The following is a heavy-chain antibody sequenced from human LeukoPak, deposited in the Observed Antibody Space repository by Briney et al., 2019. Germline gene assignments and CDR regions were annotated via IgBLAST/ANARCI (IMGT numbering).Heavy chain of an antibody. CDR2: IWYDGSNK. V-gene: IGHV3-33*01. J-gene: IGHJ5*02. CDR3: ARAPGKQWLGNWFDP. D-gene: IGHD6-19*01. Sequence: QAGRSLRLPCAASGFTFSSYGMHWVRQAPGKGLEWVAVIWYDGSNKYYADSVKGRFTISRDNSKNTLYLQMNSLRAEDTAVYYCARAPGKQWLGNWFDPWGQGTLVTVSS. CDR1: GFTFSSYG.